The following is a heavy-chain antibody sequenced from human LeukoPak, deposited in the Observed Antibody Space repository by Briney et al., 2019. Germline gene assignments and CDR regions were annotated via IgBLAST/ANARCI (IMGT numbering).Heavy chain of an antibody. CDR2: ISYDGSNK. CDR3: ARDPESGSGSYYLAGFYY. CDR1: GFTFSSYA. V-gene: IGHV3-30*04. D-gene: IGHD3-10*01. Sequence: GRSLRLSCAASGFTFSSYAMHWVRQAPGKGLEWVAVISYDGSNKYYADSVKGRFTISRDNSKNTLYLQMNSLRAEDTAVYYCARDPESGSGSYYLAGFYYWGQGTLVTVSS. J-gene: IGHJ4*02.